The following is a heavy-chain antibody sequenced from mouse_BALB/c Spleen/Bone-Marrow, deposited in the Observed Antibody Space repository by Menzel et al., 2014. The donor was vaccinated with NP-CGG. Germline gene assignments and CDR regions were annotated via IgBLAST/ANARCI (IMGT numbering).Heavy chain of an antibody. CDR2: IDPSDSYT. CDR3: ARGLYGDSVY. D-gene: IGHD2-13*01. Sequence: VQLQQSGADLVKPGASVKLSCKASGYTFTSYWMHWVKQRPGQGPEWIGEIDPSDSYTNYNQKFKGKATLTVDKSSSTAYMQLSSLTSEDSAVYYCARGLYGDSVYWGQGTPLTVSS. V-gene: IGHV1-69*02. CDR1: GYTFTSYW. J-gene: IGHJ2*01.